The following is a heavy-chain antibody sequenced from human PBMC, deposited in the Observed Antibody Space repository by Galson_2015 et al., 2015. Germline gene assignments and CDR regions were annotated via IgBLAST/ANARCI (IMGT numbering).Heavy chain of an antibody. D-gene: IGHD2-2*01. V-gene: IGHV3-23*01. CDR1: GFTFSSYA. CDR3: AKDIWHCSSTSFSWPPGAFDI. CDR2: ISGSGGST. Sequence: SLRLSCAASGFTFSSYAMSWVRQAPGKGLEWVSAISGSGGSTYYADSVKGRFTISRDNSKNTLYLQMNSLRAEDTAVYYCAKDIWHCSSTSFSWPPGAFDICGQATMGTASS. J-gene: IGHJ3*02.